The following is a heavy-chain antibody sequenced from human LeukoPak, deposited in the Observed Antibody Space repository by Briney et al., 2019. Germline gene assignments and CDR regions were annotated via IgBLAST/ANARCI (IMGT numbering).Heavy chain of an antibody. CDR2: ISAYNGNT. V-gene: IGHV1-18*01. CDR3: ARDFRVRYLDWLSERNDAFDI. D-gene: IGHD3-9*01. J-gene: IGHJ3*02. Sequence: ASVKVSCKASGYTFTSYGISWVRQAPGQGLEWMGWISAYNGNTNYAQKLQGRVTMTTDASTSTAYMELRSLRSDDTAVYYCARDFRVRYLDWLSERNDAFDIWGQGTMVTVSS. CDR1: GYTFTSYG.